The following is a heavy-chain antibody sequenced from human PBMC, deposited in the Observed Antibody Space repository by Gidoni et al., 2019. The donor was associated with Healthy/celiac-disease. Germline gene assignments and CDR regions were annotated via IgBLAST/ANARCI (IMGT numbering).Heavy chain of an antibody. D-gene: IGHD3-22*01. V-gene: IGHV3-30-3*01. CDR1: GFPFSSYA. J-gene: IGHJ3*02. Sequence: QVQLVESGGGVVQPGRSLRLSCAASGFPFSSYAMHWVRQPPGKGLEWVESISYDGSNKDYADSVKGRFTISRDNSKNTLYLQMNSMRAEETAVYYCARSQNYYDSSGYSKEYSRPGGGAFDIWGQGTMVTVSS. CDR2: ISYDGSNK. CDR3: ARSQNYYDSSGYSKEYSRPGGGAFDI.